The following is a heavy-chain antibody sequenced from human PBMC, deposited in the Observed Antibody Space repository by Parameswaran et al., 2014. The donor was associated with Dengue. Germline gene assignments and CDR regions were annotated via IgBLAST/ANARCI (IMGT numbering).Heavy chain of an antibody. Sequence: PGKGLEWIGYIYYSGSTNYNPSLKSRVTISVDTSKNQFSLKLSSVTAADTAVYYCASVSRSVYCSGGSCYSPDYYGMDVWGQGTTVTVSS. CDR3: ASVSRSVYCSGGSCYSPDYYGMDV. J-gene: IGHJ6*02. CDR2: IYYSGST. V-gene: IGHV4-59*13. D-gene: IGHD2-15*01.